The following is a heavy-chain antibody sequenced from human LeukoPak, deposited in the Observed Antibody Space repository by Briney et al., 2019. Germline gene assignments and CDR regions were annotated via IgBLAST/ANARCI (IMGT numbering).Heavy chain of an antibody. CDR1: GFTFRSYT. CDR3: ARALGDYCSSTSCHYFDY. CDR2: IKQDGSKK. D-gene: IGHD2-2*01. V-gene: IGHV3-7*05. J-gene: IGHJ4*02. Sequence: GGSLRLSCAASGFTFRSYTMNWVRQAPGKGLEWVAKIKQDGSKKYYVDSVKGRFTISRDNAKNSLYLQMNSLRVEDTAVYYCARALGDYCSSTSCHYFDYWGQGTLVTVSS.